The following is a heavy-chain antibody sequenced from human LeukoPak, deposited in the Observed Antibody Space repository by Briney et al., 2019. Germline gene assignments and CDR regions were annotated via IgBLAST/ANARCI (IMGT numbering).Heavy chain of an antibody. D-gene: IGHD3-3*01. Sequence: PSETLFLTCTVSGGSISSYYWSWIRQPAGKGLEWIGRIYTSGSTNYNPSLKSRVTMSVDTSKNQFSLKLSSVTAADTAVYYCARERFLGTKRAFDIWGQGTMVTVSS. V-gene: IGHV4-4*07. CDR3: ARERFLGTKRAFDI. CDR2: IYTSGST. J-gene: IGHJ3*02. CDR1: GGSISSYY.